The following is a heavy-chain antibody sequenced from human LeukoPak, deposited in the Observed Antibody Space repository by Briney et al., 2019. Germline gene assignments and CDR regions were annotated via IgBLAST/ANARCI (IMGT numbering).Heavy chain of an antibody. Sequence: SQTLSLTCAVSVDSVSISSAVWNWIRQSPSRCLEWLGWTYYRSKWHNEYAESVKSRISITSDTSKNQFSLQLNSVTPEDTAEYFCAGTTDYSSFLAFWGQGTLVTVSS. V-gene: IGHV6-1*01. J-gene: IGHJ4*02. D-gene: IGHD4-11*01. CDR1: VDSVSISSAV. CDR2: TYYRSKWHN. CDR3: AGTTDYSSFLAF.